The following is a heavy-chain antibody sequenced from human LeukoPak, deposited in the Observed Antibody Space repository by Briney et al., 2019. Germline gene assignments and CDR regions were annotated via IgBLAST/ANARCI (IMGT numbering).Heavy chain of an antibody. CDR2: IGAYNGNT. CDR3: ARGSSGYSGYDAASDY. D-gene: IGHD5-12*01. V-gene: IGHV1-18*01. J-gene: IGHJ4*02. CDR1: GYTFTSSG. Sequence: ASVKVSCKASGYTFTSSGINWVRQAPGQGLEWMGWIGAYNGNTNYAQKFQGRVTMTIDTSTSTGYMELRSLRSDDTVVYYCARGSSGYSGYDAASDYWGQGTLVTVSS.